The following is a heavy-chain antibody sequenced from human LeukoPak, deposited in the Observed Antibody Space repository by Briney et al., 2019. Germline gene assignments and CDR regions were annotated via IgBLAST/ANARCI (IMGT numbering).Heavy chain of an antibody. CDR2: INHSGST. CDR1: GGSFSGYY. D-gene: IGHD2-15*01. V-gene: IGHV4-34*01. J-gene: IGHJ4*02. CDR3: ASQPYCSGGSCPDY. Sequence: SETLSLTCAVYGGSFSGYYWSWIRQPPGKGLEWIGEINHSGSTNYNPSLKSRVTISVDTSKNQFSLKLSSVTAADTAVYYCASQPYCSGGSCPDYWGQGTLVTVSS.